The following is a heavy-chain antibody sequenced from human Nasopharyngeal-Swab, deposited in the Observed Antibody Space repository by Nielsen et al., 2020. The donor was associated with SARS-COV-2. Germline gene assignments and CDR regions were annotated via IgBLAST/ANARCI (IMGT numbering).Heavy chain of an antibody. Sequence: SETLSLTCTVSGGSISSYYWSWIRQPPGKGLEWIGYIYYRGSTNYNPSLKSRVTISVDTSKNQFSLKLSSVTAADTAVYYCARVYYDSSGYREDWGQGTLVTVSS. D-gene: IGHD3-22*01. CDR3: ARVYYDSSGYRED. CDR2: IYYRGST. CDR1: GGSISSYY. J-gene: IGHJ4*02. V-gene: IGHV4-59*08.